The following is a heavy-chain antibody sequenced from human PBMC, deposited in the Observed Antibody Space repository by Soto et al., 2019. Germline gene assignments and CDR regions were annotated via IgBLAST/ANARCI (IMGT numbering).Heavy chain of an antibody. CDR2: IRRKIDGGTP. Sequence: GGSLRLSCATSGFIFGDHAMTWYRQAPGKGLEWLGFIRRKIDGGTPEYAASVKGRFIFTRDDFKSIAYLQMDRLETEDTAVYYCSRSQYWVIGDFPPDIWGQGTTVTVSS. V-gene: IGHV3-49*03. CDR1: GFIFGDHA. CDR3: SRSQYWVIGDFPPDI. D-gene: IGHD2-15*01. J-gene: IGHJ3*02.